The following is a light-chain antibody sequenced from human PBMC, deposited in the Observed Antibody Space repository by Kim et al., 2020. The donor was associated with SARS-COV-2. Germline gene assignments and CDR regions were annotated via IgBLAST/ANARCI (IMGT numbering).Light chain of an antibody. CDR1: KLGDKY. V-gene: IGLV3-1*01. CDR2: QDS. J-gene: IGLJ2*01. CDR3: QAWDSIVV. Sequence: VDVSPGQTASITCSGDKLGDKYACWYQQKPGQSPVLVIYQDSKRPSGIPERFSGSNSGNTATLTISGTQAMDEADYYCQAWDSIVVFGGGTQLTVL.